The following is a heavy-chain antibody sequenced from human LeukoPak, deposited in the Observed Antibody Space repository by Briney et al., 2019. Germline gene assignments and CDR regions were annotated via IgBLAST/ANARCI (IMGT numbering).Heavy chain of an antibody. CDR3: ARQYDRLFDP. D-gene: IGHD3-3*01. CDR2: IDYRGMT. V-gene: IGHV4-31*03. Sequence: PSQTLALTCSVSGDSVTRAGSFWGWTRQSPGKGLEWIGFIDYRGMTHYSPSLRSRISISRDTSKNRFFLNIYSVTAADTAVYYCARQYDRLFDPWGRGTLVTVSS. J-gene: IGHJ5*02. CDR1: GDSVTRAGSF.